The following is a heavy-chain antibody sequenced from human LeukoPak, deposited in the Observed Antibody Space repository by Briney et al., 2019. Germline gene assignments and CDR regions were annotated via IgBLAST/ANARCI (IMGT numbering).Heavy chain of an antibody. D-gene: IGHD5-18*01. Sequence: GGSLRLSCEASGFTFGSHAMYWVRQAPGKGLEWVAGIFGSGGSPHYADPVKGRFTVSRDNSRNTVYLQINSLRAEDTAVYYCGKTTVGYSSGQRPAWPVDYWGQGTLVTVSS. CDR3: GKTTVGYSSGQRPAWPVDY. V-gene: IGHV3-23*01. J-gene: IGHJ4*02. CDR1: GFTFGSHA. CDR2: IFGSGGSP.